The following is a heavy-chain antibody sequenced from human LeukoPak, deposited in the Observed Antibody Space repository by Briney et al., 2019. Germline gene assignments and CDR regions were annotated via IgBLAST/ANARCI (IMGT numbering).Heavy chain of an antibody. CDR2: ISSTSSTI. D-gene: IGHD1-26*01. Sequence: PGGSLRLSCAAPGFTFSDYSMNGVRQAPGKGREWVSYISSTSSTIYYADSVKGRFTISRDSASNSLYLQMSSLRDEDTAVYFCARERGGSYKDYWGQGALVTVSS. CDR1: GFTFSDYS. V-gene: IGHV3-48*02. CDR3: ARERGGSYKDY. J-gene: IGHJ4*02.